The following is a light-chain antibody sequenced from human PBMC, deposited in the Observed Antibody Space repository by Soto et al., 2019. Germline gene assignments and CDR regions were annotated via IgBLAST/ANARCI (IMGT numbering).Light chain of an antibody. CDR3: QQRSDRPPWT. Sequence: EIVLTQSPATLSLSPGEIATLSCRASQSIGLAIAGYQHKPGQAPRLLIFDASQRATGIPARFRGSGSGTDFTLSISSLEREDFAGYYWQQRSDRPPWTFGQGTKVESK. CDR2: DAS. V-gene: IGKV3-11*01. CDR1: QSIGLA. J-gene: IGKJ1*01.